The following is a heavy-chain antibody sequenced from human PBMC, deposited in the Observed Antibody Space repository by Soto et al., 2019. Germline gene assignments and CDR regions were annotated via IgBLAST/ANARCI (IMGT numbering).Heavy chain of an antibody. CDR1: GYTFINYG. V-gene: IGHV1-18*04. D-gene: IGHD6-13*01. CDR2: VSGYNGNT. Sequence: QVQLVQSRGEVKRPGASVKVSCQAFGYTFINYGISWVRQAPGQGLEWMGWVSGYNGNTNYAQKFRGRVTMTRDTSTSTAYMELTTLRSDDTAVYYCARDEGSHGFDSWGPGTLVAVSS. CDR3: ARDEGSHGFDS. J-gene: IGHJ4*02.